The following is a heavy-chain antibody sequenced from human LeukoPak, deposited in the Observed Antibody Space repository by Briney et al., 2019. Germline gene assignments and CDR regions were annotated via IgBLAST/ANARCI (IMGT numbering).Heavy chain of an antibody. J-gene: IGHJ3*02. CDR3: AVNSTKHTFDI. D-gene: IGHD1-1*01. V-gene: IGHV4-59*08. CDR2: IYYSGGT. Sequence: SETLSLTCTVSGGSMSPFYWSWIRQSPGKGLEWIGSIYYSGGTNYNPSLKSRVTISVDTSKNQFSLELSSVTAADTAVYYCAVNSTKHTFDIWGQGTMVTVSS. CDR1: GGSMSPFY.